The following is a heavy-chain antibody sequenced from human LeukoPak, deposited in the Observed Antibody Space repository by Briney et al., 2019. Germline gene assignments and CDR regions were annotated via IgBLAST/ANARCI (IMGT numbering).Heavy chain of an antibody. D-gene: IGHD4-23*01. CDR3: ARDRGGLRWSDFDY. Sequence: GASVKVSCKASGYTFTGYYMHWVRQAPGQGLEWMGWINPNSGGTNYAQKLQGRVTMTTDTSTNTAYMELRTLRSDDTAVYYCARDRGGLRWSDFDYWGQGTLVTVSS. CDR1: GYTFTGYY. J-gene: IGHJ4*02. V-gene: IGHV1-2*02. CDR2: INPNSGGT.